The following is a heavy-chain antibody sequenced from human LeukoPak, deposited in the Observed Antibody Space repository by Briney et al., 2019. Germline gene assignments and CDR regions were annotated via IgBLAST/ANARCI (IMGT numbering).Heavy chain of an antibody. CDR2: NSSSSSYI. D-gene: IGHD2-15*01. CDR3: ARGLRRSMVVAASWFDP. CDR1: GFTFSSYS. Sequence: GGSLRLTCAASGFTFSSYSMNWVRQAPGKGLEWISSNSSSSSYIYYADSVKGRFTISRDNAKNSLYLQMNSLRAEDTAVYYCARGLRRSMVVAASWFDPWGQGTLVTVSS. V-gene: IGHV3-21*01. J-gene: IGHJ5*02.